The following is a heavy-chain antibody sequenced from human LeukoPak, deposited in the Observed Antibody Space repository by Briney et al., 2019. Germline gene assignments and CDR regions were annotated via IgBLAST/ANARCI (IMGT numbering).Heavy chain of an antibody. CDR1: GFIFADYA. CDR2: ITGDGSST. V-gene: IGHV3-43*02. Sequence: PGGSLRLSCAASGASGFIFADYAMYWVRQAPGKGLECVSLITGDGSSTYYTDSVKGRFTISRDNSQNSLYLQMNSLRTEDSALYYCAKEYTSQTQYNCFDPWGQGTLVTVSS. D-gene: IGHD2-2*02. J-gene: IGHJ5*02. CDR3: AKEYTSQTQYNCFDP.